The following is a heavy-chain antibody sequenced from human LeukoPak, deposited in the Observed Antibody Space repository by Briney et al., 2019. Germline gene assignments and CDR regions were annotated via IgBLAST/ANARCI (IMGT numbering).Heavy chain of an antibody. J-gene: IGHJ3*02. CDR1: GGSISSSSYY. V-gene: IGHV4-39*07. Sequence: SETLSLTCTVSGGSISSSSYYWGWIRQPPGKGLEWIGSIYYSGSTYYNPSLKSRVTISVDTSKNQFSLKLSSVTAADTAVYYCATGIYGDYVDGAFDIWGQGTMVTVSS. CDR3: ATGIYGDYVDGAFDI. D-gene: IGHD4-17*01. CDR2: IYYSGST.